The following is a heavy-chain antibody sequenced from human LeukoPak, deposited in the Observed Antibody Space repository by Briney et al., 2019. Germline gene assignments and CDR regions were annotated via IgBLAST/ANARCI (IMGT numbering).Heavy chain of an antibody. J-gene: IGHJ4*02. CDR2: TSTTGST. D-gene: IGHD3-10*01. Sequence: PSQTLSLTCTVSGDSISSGSYYWSWIRQPAAKGLEWIGRTSTTGSTNYHPSLQSRITVSVDTSKNQLSLKLTSVTAADTAVYYRGRNSGASGTYSYYFDLWGQGTVVTVSS. V-gene: IGHV4-61*02. CDR1: GDSISSGSYY. CDR3: GRNSGASGTYSYYFDL.